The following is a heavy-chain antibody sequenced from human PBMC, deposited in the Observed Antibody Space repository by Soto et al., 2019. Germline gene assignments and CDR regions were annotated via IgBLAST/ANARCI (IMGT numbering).Heavy chain of an antibody. Sequence: QAQVVESGGGLVKPGGPLRLSCATSGINFSDHFMAWIRLSPGKGLEWIAYISGSGTTIYYADSVRGRFTISRDNANDSLYLQMHSLRAEDTAVYYCARDGRYKTPYDGFDTWGQGTMVTVSS. CDR2: ISGSGTTI. J-gene: IGHJ3*02. CDR1: GINFSDHF. V-gene: IGHV3-11*01. D-gene: IGHD1-26*01. CDR3: ARDGRYKTPYDGFDT.